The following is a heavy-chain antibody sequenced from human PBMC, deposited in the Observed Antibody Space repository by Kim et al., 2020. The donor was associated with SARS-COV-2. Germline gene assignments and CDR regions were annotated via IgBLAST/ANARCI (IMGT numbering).Heavy chain of an antibody. J-gene: IGHJ4*02. CDR3: ARGLGSGYPFDY. CDR1: GGTFSSYA. CDR2: LIPIFGTA. Sequence: SVKVSCKASGGTFSSYAISWVRQAPGQGLEWMGGLIPIFGTANYAQKFQGRVTITADESTSTAYMELSSLRSEDTAVYYCARGLGSGYPFDYWGQGTLVTVSS. V-gene: IGHV1-69*13. D-gene: IGHD3-22*01.